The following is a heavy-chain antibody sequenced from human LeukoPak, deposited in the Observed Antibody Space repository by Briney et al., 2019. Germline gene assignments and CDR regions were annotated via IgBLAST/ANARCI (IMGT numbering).Heavy chain of an antibody. CDR1: GYDFTSHY. CDR3: ARGRIAAAVDY. J-gene: IGHJ4*02. CDR2: INAGNGNT. D-gene: IGHD6-13*01. V-gene: IGHV1-3*01. Sequence: ASVKVSCKASGYDFTSHYMHWVRQAPGQRLEWMGWINAGNGNTKYSQKFQGRVTITRDTSASTAYMELSSLRSEDTAVYYCARGRIAAAVDYWGQGTLVTVSS.